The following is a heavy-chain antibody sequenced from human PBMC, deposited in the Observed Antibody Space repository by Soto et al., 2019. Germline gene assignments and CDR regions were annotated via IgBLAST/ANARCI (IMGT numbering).Heavy chain of an antibody. J-gene: IGHJ1*01. CDR3: GRGGDAHKMGRH. V-gene: IGHV4-61*01. CDR1: DDSLSSTSYY. Sequence: QVQLQESGPGLVKPSETLSLICSVSDDSLSSTSYYWSWIRQPPGKGLEWIGFVHFSGSIHYNASLKSRATLSVDTSRKQISLNMTSLTAADTAVYFCGRGGDAHKMGRHWGQGTLVTVSS. D-gene: IGHD2-2*01. CDR2: VHFSGSI.